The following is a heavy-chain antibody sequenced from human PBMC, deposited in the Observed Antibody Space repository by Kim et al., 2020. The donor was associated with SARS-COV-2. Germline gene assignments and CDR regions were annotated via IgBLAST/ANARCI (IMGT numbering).Heavy chain of an antibody. D-gene: IGHD1-7*01. CDR2: IFYSGST. V-gene: IGHV4-31*03. Sequence: SETLSPTCTVSGDSITSVGYYWSWLRQYPGKGLEWIGYIFYSGSTSYKPSLKSRIAISLETSKNQFSLRLISVTAADTAIYYCARNARRYFGTVDAFDL. CDR3: ARNARRYFGTVDAFDL. J-gene: IGHJ3*01. CDR1: GDSITSVGYY.